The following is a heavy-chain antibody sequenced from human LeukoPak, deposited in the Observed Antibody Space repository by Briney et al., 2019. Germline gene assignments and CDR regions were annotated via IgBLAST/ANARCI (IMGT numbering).Heavy chain of an antibody. J-gene: IGHJ3*02. D-gene: IGHD3-22*01. CDR3: ARVPDSSGYSNDAFDI. V-gene: IGHV1-18*01. Sequence: GASVKVSCKASGYTFTSYGISWVRQAPGQGLEWMGWISAYNGNTNYAQKLQGRVTMTTDTSTSTAYMELRSLRSDDTAVYYCARVPDSSGYSNDAFDIWGQGTMVTVSS. CDR2: ISAYNGNT. CDR1: GYTFTSYG.